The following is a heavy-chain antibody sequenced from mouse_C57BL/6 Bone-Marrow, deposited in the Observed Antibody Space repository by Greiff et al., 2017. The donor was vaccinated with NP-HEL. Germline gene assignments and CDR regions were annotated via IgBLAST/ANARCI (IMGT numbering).Heavy chain of an antibody. CDR1: GFTFSSYA. V-gene: IGHV5-4*01. J-gene: IGHJ2*01. CDR3: AREKKLYYDYGGGAAPVDY. Sequence: EVKLMESGGGLVKPGGSLKLSCAASGFTFSSYAMSWVRQTPEKRLEWVATISDGGCYTYYPDNVKGRFTISRDNGKNHLYLQMSQLKSEDTAMYYCAREKKLYYDYGGGAAPVDYWGQGTTLTVSS. D-gene: IGHD2-4*01. CDR2: ISDGGCYT.